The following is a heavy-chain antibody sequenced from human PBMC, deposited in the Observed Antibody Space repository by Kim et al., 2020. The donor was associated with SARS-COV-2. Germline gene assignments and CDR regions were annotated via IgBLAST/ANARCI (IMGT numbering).Heavy chain of an antibody. Sequence: SETLSLTCTVSGASISTHDWSWIWQTAGKGLEWIGRFITVGQTDYNHSLKRLVTVSVDTSKNQFYLSVASVTATDTAVYYCARISGRDFHNWGQGTLVTVSS. CDR2: FITVGQT. CDR1: GASISTHD. J-gene: IGHJ4*02. V-gene: IGHV4-4*07. CDR3: ARISGRDFHN.